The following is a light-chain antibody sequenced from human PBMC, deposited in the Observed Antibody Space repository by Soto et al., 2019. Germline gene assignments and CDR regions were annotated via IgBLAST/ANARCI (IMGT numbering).Light chain of an antibody. CDR1: SSDVGGYNY. CDR2: EVT. CDR3: SSHAGIINVV. J-gene: IGLJ3*02. Sequence: QSALTQPPSASGSPGQSVTISCTGTSSDVGGYNYVSWYQQHPGNAPKLIIYEVTKRPSGVPDRFSGSKSGNTASLTVSGLLAEDEADYYCSSHAGIINVVFGGGTKLTVL. V-gene: IGLV2-8*01.